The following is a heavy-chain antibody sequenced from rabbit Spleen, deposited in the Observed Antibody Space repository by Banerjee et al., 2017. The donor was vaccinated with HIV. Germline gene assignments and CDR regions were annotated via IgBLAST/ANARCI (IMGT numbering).Heavy chain of an antibody. D-gene: IGHD2-1*01. CDR3: ARGFYTYDDYADFYGYYFNL. CDR1: GFSFSSRYY. Sequence: QEQVLESGGGLVKPEGSLKLSCTASGFSFSSRYYMCWVRQAPGKGLEWIACIYSGSSGDTYYASWAKGRFTISKTSSTTVTLQMTSLTAADTATYFCARGFYTYDDYADFYGYYFNLWGQGTLGTVS. V-gene: IGHV1S45*01. J-gene: IGHJ4*01. CDR2: IYSGSSGDT.